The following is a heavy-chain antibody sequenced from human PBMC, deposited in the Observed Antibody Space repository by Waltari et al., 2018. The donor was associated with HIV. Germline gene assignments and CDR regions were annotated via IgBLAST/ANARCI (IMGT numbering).Heavy chain of an antibody. D-gene: IGHD2-8*01. CDR3: ATAQSVRMVYARGDWFDP. J-gene: IGHJ5*02. CDR2: FDPEDGET. V-gene: IGHV1-24*01. Sequence: QVQLVQSGAEVKKPGASVKVSCKVSGYTLTELSMHWVRQAPGKGLEWMGGFDPEDGETMHAQKFQGRVTRTEDTSTDTAYMELSSLRSEDTAVYYCATAQSVRMVYARGDWFDPWGQGTLVTVSS. CDR1: GYTLTELS.